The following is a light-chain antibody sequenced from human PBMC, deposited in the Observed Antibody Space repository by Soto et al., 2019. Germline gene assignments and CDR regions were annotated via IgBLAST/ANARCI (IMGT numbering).Light chain of an antibody. CDR2: DAS. Sequence: DIQMTQSPSSLSASVGDRVTITCQASQDISNYLNWYQQKPGKAPKLLIYDASNLETGVPSRFSGSGSGTDFTITISSLQPEDIATYYCQQYDNLLRITFCQGTKLEIK. J-gene: IGKJ2*01. V-gene: IGKV1-33*01. CDR1: QDISNY. CDR3: QQYDNLLRIT.